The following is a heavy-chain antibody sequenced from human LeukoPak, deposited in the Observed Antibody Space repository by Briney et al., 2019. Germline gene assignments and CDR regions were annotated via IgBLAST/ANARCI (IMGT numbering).Heavy chain of an antibody. J-gene: IGHJ4*02. D-gene: IGHD5-18*01. CDR2: IYYSKNT. Sequence: SETLSLTCTVSGASIGSSSAYWGWIRQPPGKGLEWIGSIYYSKNTYYNPSLKSRVTISADTSKNQFSLTLGSVSATDTAVYYCVSPRGCSYCYFDYWGQGTLVTVSS. CDR1: GASIGSSSAY. V-gene: IGHV4-39*01. CDR3: VSPRGCSYCYFDY.